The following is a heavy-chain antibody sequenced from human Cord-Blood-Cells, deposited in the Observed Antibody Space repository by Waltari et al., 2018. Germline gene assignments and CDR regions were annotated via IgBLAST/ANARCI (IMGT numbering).Heavy chain of an antibody. CDR3: ARVRGYSGYDAFDI. J-gene: IGHJ3*02. Sequence: QVQLQESGPGLVKPSATLSLTCTVSGGSIRSYYWSWIRQPPGKGLEWIGYIYYSGSTNYNPSLKSRVTISVDTSKNQFSLKLSSVTAADTAVYYCARVRGYSGYDAFDIWGQGTMVTVSS. CDR2: IYYSGST. D-gene: IGHD5-12*01. CDR1: GGSIRSYY. V-gene: IGHV4-59*01.